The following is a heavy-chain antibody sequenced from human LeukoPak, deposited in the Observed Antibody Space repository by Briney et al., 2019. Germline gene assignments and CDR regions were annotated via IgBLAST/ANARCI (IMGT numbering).Heavy chain of an antibody. CDR1: GGSISSGSYY. Sequence: PSETLSLTCTVSGGSISSGSYYWSWIRQPAGKGLEWIGRIYTSGSTNYNPSLKSRVTISVDTSKNQFSLKLSSVTAADTAVYYCARVGGGNYMGYYYYYMDVWGKGTTVTVSS. D-gene: IGHD4-23*01. J-gene: IGHJ6*03. CDR2: IYTSGST. V-gene: IGHV4-61*02. CDR3: ARVGGGNYMGYYYYYMDV.